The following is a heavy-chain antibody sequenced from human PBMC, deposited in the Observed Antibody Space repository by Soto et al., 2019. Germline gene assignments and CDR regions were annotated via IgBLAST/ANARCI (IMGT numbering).Heavy chain of an antibody. Sequence: ASLKVSCKASGYTFTSYDINWVRQATGQGLEWMGWMNPNSGNTGYAQKFQGRVTMTRNTSISTAYMELRSLRTEDTAVYYCARGYSSGWYKMKYYYYYGMDVWGQGTTVTVSS. J-gene: IGHJ6*02. V-gene: IGHV1-8*01. CDR1: GYTFTSYD. CDR3: ARGYSSGWYKMKYYYYYGMDV. D-gene: IGHD6-19*01. CDR2: MNPNSGNT.